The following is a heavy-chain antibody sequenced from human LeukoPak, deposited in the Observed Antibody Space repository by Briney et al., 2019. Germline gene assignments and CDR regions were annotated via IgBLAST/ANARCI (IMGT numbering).Heavy chain of an antibody. CDR3: ARGRDDTAMVHWYFDL. J-gene: IGHJ2*01. CDR1: GGSFSGYY. V-gene: IGHV4-34*01. CDR2: INHSGST. D-gene: IGHD5-18*01. Sequence: PGGSLRLSCAVYGGSFSGYYWSWIRQPPGKGLEWIGEINHSGSTNYNPSLKSRVTISVDTSKTQFSLKLSSVTAADTAVYYCARGRDDTAMVHWYFDLWGRGTLVTVSS.